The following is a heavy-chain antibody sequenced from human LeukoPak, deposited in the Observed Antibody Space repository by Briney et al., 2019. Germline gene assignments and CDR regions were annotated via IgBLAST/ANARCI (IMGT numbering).Heavy chain of an antibody. J-gene: IGHJ4*02. CDR1: GFTFSSYE. Sequence: GGSPRLSCAASGFTFSSYEMNWVRQAPGKGLEWVSYISSSGSTIYYADSVKGRFTISRDNAKNSLYLQMNSLRAEDTAVYYCARVQYSGSYHYFDYWGQGTLVTVSS. V-gene: IGHV3-48*03. CDR3: ARVQYSGSYHYFDY. D-gene: IGHD1-26*01. CDR2: ISSSGSTI.